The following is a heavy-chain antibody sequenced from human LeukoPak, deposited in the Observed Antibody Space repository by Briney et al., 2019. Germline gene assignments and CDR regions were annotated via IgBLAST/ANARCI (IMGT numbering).Heavy chain of an antibody. CDR3: ARSYGGNLNDAFDI. Sequence: GGSLRLSCAASGFTFDDYGMSWVRQAPGKGLECVSGINWNGGSTGYADSVKGRFTISRDNAKNSLYLQMNSLRAEDTALYYCARSYGGNLNDAFDIWGQGTMVTVSS. D-gene: IGHD4-23*01. J-gene: IGHJ3*02. V-gene: IGHV3-20*04. CDR2: INWNGGST. CDR1: GFTFDDYG.